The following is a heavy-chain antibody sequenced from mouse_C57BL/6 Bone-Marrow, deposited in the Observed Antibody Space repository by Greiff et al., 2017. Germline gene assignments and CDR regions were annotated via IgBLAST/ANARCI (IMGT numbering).Heavy chain of an antibody. CDR1: GYSITSGYY. D-gene: IGHD2-4*01. CDR3: AMGRYDYDDAMDY. V-gene: IGHV3-6*01. CDR2: ISYDGSN. Sequence: EVKLQESGPGLVKPSQSLSLTCSVTGYSITSGYYWNWIRQFPGNKLEWMGYISYDGSNNYNPSLKNRISITRDTSKNQFFLKLNSVTTEDTATYYCAMGRYDYDDAMDYWGQGTSVTVSS. J-gene: IGHJ4*01.